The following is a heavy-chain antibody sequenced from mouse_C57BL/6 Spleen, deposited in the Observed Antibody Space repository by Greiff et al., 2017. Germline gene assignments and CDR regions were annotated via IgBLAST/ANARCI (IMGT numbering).Heavy chain of an antibody. CDR1: GFTFTDYY. CDR2: IRNKANSYTT. V-gene: IGHV7-3*01. Sequence: VQLVESGGGLVQPGGSLSLSCAASGFTFTDYYMSWVRQPPGKALEWLGFIRNKANSYTTEYSAYVRGRFPISRDNSQSILYLQMNAWRAEDRATYYCARDYYGSSIDYWGQGTTLTGSS. CDR3: ARDYYGSSIDY. D-gene: IGHD1-1*01. J-gene: IGHJ2*01.